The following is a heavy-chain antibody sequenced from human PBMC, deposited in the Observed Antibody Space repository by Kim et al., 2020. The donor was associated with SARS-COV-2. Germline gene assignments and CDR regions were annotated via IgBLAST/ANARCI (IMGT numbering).Heavy chain of an antibody. V-gene: IGHV3-30*18. CDR1: GFTFSSYG. Sequence: GGSLRLSCAASGFTFSSYGMHWVRQAPGKGLEWVAVISYDGSNKYYADSVKGRFTISRDNSKNTLYLQMNSLRAEDTAVYYCAKLMGGTNRGGIAFDIWG. J-gene: IGHJ3*02. CDR2: ISYDGSNK. CDR3: AKLMGGTNRGGIAFDI. D-gene: IGHD1-7*01.